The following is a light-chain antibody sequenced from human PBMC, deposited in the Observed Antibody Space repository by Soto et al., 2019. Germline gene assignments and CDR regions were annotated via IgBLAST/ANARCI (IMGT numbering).Light chain of an antibody. J-gene: IGKJ2*01. V-gene: IGKV3-15*01. CDR1: QSVSNN. CDR2: GAS. Sequence: EIVMTQSPFTLSVSPGERVTLSCRASQSVSNNLAWYQQKPGQAPRVLIYGASTRATGIPARFSGSGSGTEFSLTISSLQSDDFANYYCQQYDTYFRYTFGQGTKLDIK. CDR3: QQYDTYFRYT.